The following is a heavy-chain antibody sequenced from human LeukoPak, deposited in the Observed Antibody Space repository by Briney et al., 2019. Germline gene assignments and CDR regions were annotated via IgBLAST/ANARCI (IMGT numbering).Heavy chain of an antibody. CDR3: ARGGGDGYNLSPLDY. D-gene: IGHD5-24*01. CDR2: IYYSGST. J-gene: IGHJ4*02. Sequence: PSETLSLTCTVSDGSISSSSYYWDWIRQPPGRGLEWIGYIYYSGSTNYNPSLKSRVTISVDTSKNQFSLKLSSVTAADTAVYYCARGGGDGYNLSPLDYWGQGTLVTVSS. V-gene: IGHV4-61*05. CDR1: DGSISSSSYY.